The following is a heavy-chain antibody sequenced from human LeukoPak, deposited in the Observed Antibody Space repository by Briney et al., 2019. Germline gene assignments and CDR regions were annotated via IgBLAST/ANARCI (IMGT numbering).Heavy chain of an antibody. Sequence: GGSLRLSCAASGFTFSSYSMNWVRQAPGKGLEWVSSISSSSYIYYADSVKGRFTISRDNAKNSLYLQMNSLRAEGTAVYYCARDQNYYGSGSYYNDWGQGTLVTVSS. D-gene: IGHD3-10*01. CDR2: ISSSSYI. J-gene: IGHJ4*02. V-gene: IGHV3-21*01. CDR1: GFTFSSYS. CDR3: ARDQNYYGSGSYYND.